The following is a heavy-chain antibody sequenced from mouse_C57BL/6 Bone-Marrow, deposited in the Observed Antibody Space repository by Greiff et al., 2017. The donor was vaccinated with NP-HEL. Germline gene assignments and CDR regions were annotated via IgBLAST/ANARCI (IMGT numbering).Heavy chain of an antibody. CDR2: IDPSDSYT. CDR1: GYTFTSYW. CDR3: ARTYYGSSYEGWYFDV. V-gene: IGHV1-69*01. J-gene: IGHJ1*03. D-gene: IGHD1-1*01. Sequence: QVQLQQPGAELVMPGASVKLSCKASGYTFTSYWMHWVKQRPGQGLEWIGEIDPSDSYTNYNQKFKGKSTLTVDKSSRTAYMQLSSLTSEDSAVYYCARTYYGSSYEGWYFDVWGTGTTVTVSS.